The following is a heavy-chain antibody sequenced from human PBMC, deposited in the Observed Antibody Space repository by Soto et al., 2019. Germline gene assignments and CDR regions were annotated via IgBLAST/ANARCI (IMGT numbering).Heavy chain of an antibody. J-gene: IGHJ4*02. CDR2: IYYSGST. CDR1: GGSISSYY. CDR3: ARHTPAISISDQ. D-gene: IGHD2-15*01. V-gene: IGHV4-59*04. Sequence: SETLSLTCTVSGGSISSYYWSWIRQPPGKGLEWIGHIYYSGSTYYNPSLKSRVTISVDTSKNQFSLKLSSVTAADTAVYYCARHTPAISISDQWGQGTLVTVSS.